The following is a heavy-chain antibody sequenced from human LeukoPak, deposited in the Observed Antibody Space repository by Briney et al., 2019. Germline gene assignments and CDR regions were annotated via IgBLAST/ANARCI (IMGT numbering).Heavy chain of an antibody. CDR2: INHSGST. J-gene: IGHJ3*02. V-gene: IGHV4-34*01. Sequence: PSETLSLTCAVYGGSFSGYYWSWIRQPPGKGLEWIGEINHSGSTNYNPSLKSRVTISVDTSKNQFSLRLNSVTAADTAVYYCARLFSSSSGRAFDNWGQGTIVTVSS. CDR3: ARLFSSSSGRAFDN. CDR1: GGSFSGYY. D-gene: IGHD6-6*01.